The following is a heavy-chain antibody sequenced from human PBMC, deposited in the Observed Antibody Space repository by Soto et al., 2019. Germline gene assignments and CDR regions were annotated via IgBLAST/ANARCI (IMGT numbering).Heavy chain of an antibody. CDR1: SGSIGSGIW. V-gene: IGHV4-4*02. CDR3: ARARQLRGYYYYGMDV. Sequence: SETLSLTCSASSGSIGSGIWWNWVRQPPGKGLEWMGEIYLTGNTNYNPSLKSRLTMSVDESKNQFSLRLSSVTAADTAVYYCARARQLRGYYYYGMDVWGQGTTVTVSS. J-gene: IGHJ6*02. CDR2: IYLTGNT.